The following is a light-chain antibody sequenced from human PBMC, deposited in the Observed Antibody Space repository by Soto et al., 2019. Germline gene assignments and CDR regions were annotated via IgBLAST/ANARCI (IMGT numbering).Light chain of an antibody. Sequence: EIVLTQSPGTLSLSPGERATLSCRASQTFASRYLAWYQHQPGQAPRLLIYRTFARAPGIPDRFSGGGSGTDFTFTISRLEREDFAVYYCQQYDTSPPTFGQGTRLEI. CDR1: QTFASRY. CDR3: QQYDTSPPT. J-gene: IGKJ5*01. V-gene: IGKV3-20*01. CDR2: RTF.